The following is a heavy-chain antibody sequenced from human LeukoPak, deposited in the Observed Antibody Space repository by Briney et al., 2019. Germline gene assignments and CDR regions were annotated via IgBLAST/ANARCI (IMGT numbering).Heavy chain of an antibody. CDR3: AKDREVRGYYGLDV. CDR1: GFTFTSYS. J-gene: IGHJ6*02. V-gene: IGHV3-23*01. D-gene: IGHD3-10*01. Sequence: GGSLRLSCAASGFTFTSYSMTWVRQAPGKGLEWVSAISASGCTTYSADSVEGRFTISRDNSKNTVYLQMKSLTVEDTAVYYCAKDREVRGYYGLDVWGQGTTVTVSS. CDR2: ISASGCTT.